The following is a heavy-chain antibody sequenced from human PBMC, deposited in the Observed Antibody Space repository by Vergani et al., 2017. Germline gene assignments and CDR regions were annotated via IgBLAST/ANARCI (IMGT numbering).Heavy chain of an antibody. CDR2: ISWNSGSI. D-gene: IGHD6-6*01. V-gene: IGHV3-9*01. J-gene: IGHJ4*02. CDR1: GFTFDDYA. CDR3: AKEYSSSSPAFDY. Sequence: EVQLLESGGGLVQPGGSLRLSCAASGFTFDDYAMHWVRQAPGKGLEWVSGISWNSGSIGYADSVKGRFTISRDNAKNSLYLQMNSLRAEDTALYYCAKEYSSSSPAFDYWGQGTLVTVSS.